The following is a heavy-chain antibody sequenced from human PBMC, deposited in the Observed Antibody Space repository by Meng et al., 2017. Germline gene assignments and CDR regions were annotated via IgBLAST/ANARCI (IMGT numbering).Heavy chain of an antibody. CDR2: INAGNGNT. J-gene: IGHJ4*02. CDR3: ARDRAGYCSGGSCYGLDY. Sequence: ASVKVSCKASGYTFTSYAMHWVRQAPGQRLEWMGWINAGNGNTKYSQKFQGRVTITRDTSASTAYMELSSLRSEDTAVYYCARDRAGYCSGGSCYGLDYWGQGTLVTVSS. V-gene: IGHV1-3*01. CDR1: GYTFTSYA. D-gene: IGHD2-15*01.